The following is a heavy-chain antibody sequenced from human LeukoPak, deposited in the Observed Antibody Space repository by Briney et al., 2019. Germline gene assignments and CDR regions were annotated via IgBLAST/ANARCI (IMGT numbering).Heavy chain of an antibody. Sequence: ASVKVSCKASGYTFTSYGISWVRQAPGQGLEWMGWISAYNGNTNYAQTLQGRVTMTTDTSTSTAYMELRSLRSDDTAVYYCARDRHIVVVTAVKYYYYGMDVWGQGTTVTVSS. V-gene: IGHV1-18*01. CDR3: ARDRHIVVVTAVKYYYYGMDV. CDR1: GYTFTSYG. D-gene: IGHD2-21*02. CDR2: ISAYNGNT. J-gene: IGHJ6*02.